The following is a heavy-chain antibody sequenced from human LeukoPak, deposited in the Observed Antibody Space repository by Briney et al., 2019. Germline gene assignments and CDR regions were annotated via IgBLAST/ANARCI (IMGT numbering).Heavy chain of an antibody. D-gene: IGHD3-10*01. CDR3: VRSSASSGPNCFDP. CDR2: ISSDGDST. CDR1: GFTFSTYA. Sequence: GGSLRLSCSASGFTFSTYAMHWVRQAPGKGLEYVSAISSDGDSTYNADSVKGRFTISRDNSKNTLYLQMSSLRTEDTAAYYCVRSSASSGPNCFDPWGQGTLVTVSS. J-gene: IGHJ5*02. V-gene: IGHV3-64D*09.